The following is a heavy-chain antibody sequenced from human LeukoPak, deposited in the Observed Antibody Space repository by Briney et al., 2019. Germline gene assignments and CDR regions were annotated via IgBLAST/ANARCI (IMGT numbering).Heavy chain of an antibody. Sequence: GGSLRLSCAASGFTFSSYSMNWVRLAPGKGLEWVSSISSSSSYIYYADSVKGRFTISRDNAKNSLYLQMNSLRAEDTAVYYCARGGYGDYDAFDIWGQGTMVTVSS. CDR1: GFTFSSYS. J-gene: IGHJ3*02. CDR3: ARGGYGDYDAFDI. D-gene: IGHD4-17*01. CDR2: ISSSSSYI. V-gene: IGHV3-21*01.